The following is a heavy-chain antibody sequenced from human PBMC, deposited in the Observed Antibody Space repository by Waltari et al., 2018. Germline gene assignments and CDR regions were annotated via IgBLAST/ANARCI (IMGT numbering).Heavy chain of an antibody. CDR1: GFSFRSYG. Sequence: EVQLVESGGGLVKPGGSLRLSCAASGFSFRSYGMGWVRQAPGKGRQWVATISSTSSNIYYTDALRGRFAISRDNARDSLYLQMNSLRAEDTAVYYCARDPGSGRYFDYWGQGTLVTVSS. CDR2: ISSTSSNI. V-gene: IGHV3-21*02. D-gene: IGHD1-26*01. J-gene: IGHJ4*02. CDR3: ARDPGSGRYFDY.